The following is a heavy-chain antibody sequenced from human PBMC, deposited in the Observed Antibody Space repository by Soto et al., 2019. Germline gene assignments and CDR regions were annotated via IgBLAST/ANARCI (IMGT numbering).Heavy chain of an antibody. CDR1: GGSFSGYY. D-gene: IGHD2-2*01. Sequence: ETLSLTCAVYGGSFSGYYWSWIRQPPGKGLEWIGEINHSGSTNYNPSLKSRVTISVDTSKNQFSLKLSSVTAADTAVYYCARCQLLSYYYYYYMDVWGKGTTVTVSS. CDR2: INHSGST. J-gene: IGHJ6*03. CDR3: ARCQLLSYYYYYYMDV. V-gene: IGHV4-34*01.